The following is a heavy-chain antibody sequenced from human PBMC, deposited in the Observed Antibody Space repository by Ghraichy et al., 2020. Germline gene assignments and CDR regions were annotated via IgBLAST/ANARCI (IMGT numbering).Heavy chain of an antibody. J-gene: IGHJ6*01. V-gene: IGHV1-69*04. CDR2: IIPILGIA. CDR1: GGTFSSYA. Sequence: SVKVSCKASGGTFSSYAISWVRQTPGQGREWMGRIIPILGIANYAQKFQGRVTITAAKSTSTAYMELSSLRYEDTAVYYCASPGDYGGNCNYYYYGMDVWFLGTTVTSSS. D-gene: IGHD4-23*01. CDR3: ASPGDYGGNCNYYYYGMDV.